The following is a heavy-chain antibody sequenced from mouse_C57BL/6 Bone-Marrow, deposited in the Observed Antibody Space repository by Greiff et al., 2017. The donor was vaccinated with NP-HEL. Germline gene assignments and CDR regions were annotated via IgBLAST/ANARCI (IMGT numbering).Heavy chain of an antibody. CDR1: GYSFTGYY. CDR2: INPSTGGT. Sequence: EVQLQQSGPELVKPGASVKISCKASGYSFTGYYMNWVKQSPEKSLEWIGEINPSTGGTTYNQKFKAKATLTVDKSSSTAYMQLKSLTSEDSAVYYCARVGWSLAYWGQGTLVTVSA. V-gene: IGHV1-42*01. J-gene: IGHJ3*01. D-gene: IGHD2-3*01. CDR3: ARVGWSLAY.